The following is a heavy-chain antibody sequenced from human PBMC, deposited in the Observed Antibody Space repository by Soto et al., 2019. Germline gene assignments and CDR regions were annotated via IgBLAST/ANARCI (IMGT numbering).Heavy chain of an antibody. V-gene: IGHV1-18*01. CDR2: ISAYNGNT. CDR1: GYTFTSYG. Sequence: GASVKVSCKASGYTFTSYGISWVRQAPGQGLEWMGWISAYNGNTNYAQKLQGRVTISVDTSKNQFSLKLSSVTAADTAVYYCARGWGSGRYQDRATAYYYGMDVWGQGTTVTVSS. D-gene: IGHD2-2*01. J-gene: IGHJ6*02. CDR3: ARGWGSGRYQDRATAYYYGMDV.